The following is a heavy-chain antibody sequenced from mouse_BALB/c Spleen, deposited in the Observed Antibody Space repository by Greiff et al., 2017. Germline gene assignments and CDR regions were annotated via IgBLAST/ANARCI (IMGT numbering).Heavy chain of an antibody. CDR3: ARAGRYDAMDY. CDR1: GYTFTDYA. CDR2: ISTYYGNT. J-gene: IGHJ4*01. D-gene: IGHD2-14*01. Sequence: QVQLQQSGPELVRPGVSVKISCKGSGYTFTDYAMHWVKQSHAKSLEWIGVISTYYGNTNYNQKFKGKATMTVDKSSSTAYMELARLTSEDSAIYYCARAGRYDAMDYWGQGTSVTVSS. V-gene: IGHV1-67*01.